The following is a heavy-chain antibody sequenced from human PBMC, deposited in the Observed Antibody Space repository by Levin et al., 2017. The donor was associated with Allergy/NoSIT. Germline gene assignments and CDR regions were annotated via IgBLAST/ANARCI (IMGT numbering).Heavy chain of an antibody. Sequence: LSLTCAASGFTFSDYWMNWVRQAPGKGLEWVANINQHGNEKYYMDSVKGRFTISRDNPKNSLDLQMNSLRVEDTAVYYCARDGVAPGVYFDSWGQGVLVIVSS. CDR3: ARDGVAPGVYFDS. V-gene: IGHV3-7*01. CDR1: GFTFSDYW. CDR2: INQHGNEK. D-gene: IGHD2-2*01. J-gene: IGHJ4*02.